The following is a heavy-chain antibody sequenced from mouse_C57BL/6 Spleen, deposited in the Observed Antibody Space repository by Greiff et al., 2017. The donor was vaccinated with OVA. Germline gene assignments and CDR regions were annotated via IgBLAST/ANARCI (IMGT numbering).Heavy chain of an antibody. CDR2: INPSNGGT. Sequence: VKLMESGTELVKPGASVKLSCKASGYTFTSYWMHWVKQRPGQGLEWIGNINPSNGGTNYNEKFKSKATLTVDKSSSTAYMQLSSLTSEDSAVYYCARDYDYDDYFDYWGQGTTLTVSS. J-gene: IGHJ2*01. CDR1: GYTFTSYW. V-gene: IGHV1-53*01. CDR3: ARDYDYDDYFDY. D-gene: IGHD2-4*01.